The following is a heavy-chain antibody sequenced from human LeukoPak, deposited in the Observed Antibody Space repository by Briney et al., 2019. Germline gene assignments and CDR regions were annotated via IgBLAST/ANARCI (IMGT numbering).Heavy chain of an antibody. CDR2: IYYSGST. CDR1: GGSISSSSYY. J-gene: IGHJ4*02. V-gene: IGHV4-39*01. CDR3: ARQDYDSSGYYSLNYFDY. D-gene: IGHD3-22*01. Sequence: PSETLSPTCTVSGGSISSSSYYWGWIRQPPGKGLEWIGSIYYSGSTYYNPSLKSRVTISVDTSKNQFSLKLSSVTAADTAVYYCARQDYDSSGYYSLNYFDYWGQGTLVTVSS.